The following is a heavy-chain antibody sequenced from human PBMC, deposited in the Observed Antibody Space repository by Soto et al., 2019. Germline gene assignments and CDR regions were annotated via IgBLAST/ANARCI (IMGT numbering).Heavy chain of an antibody. CDR1: GFTFSSYA. V-gene: IGHV3-30-3*01. J-gene: IGHJ4*02. CDR2: ISYDGSNK. Sequence: PWGSLRIYCAAPGFTFSSYAMHWVRQARGKGLEWVAVISYDGSNKYYADSVKGRFTISRDNSKNTLYLQMNSLRAEDTAVYYCAKGDFWSGYSLFGYFDYWGRGTLVTVSS. CDR3: AKGDFWSGYSLFGYFDY. D-gene: IGHD3-3*01.